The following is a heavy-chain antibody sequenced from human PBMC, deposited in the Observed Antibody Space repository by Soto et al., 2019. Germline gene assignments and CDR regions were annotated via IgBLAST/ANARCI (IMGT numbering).Heavy chain of an antibody. CDR1: GFTFSSHW. CDR3: ARRLLRDRSFDP. Sequence: PGGSLRLSCAASGFTFSSHWMSWVRQAPGKGLEWVANIKQDGSEKYYVDSVKGRFTISRDNAKNSLHLQMNSLRAEHTAVYYCARRLLRDRSFDPWGQGPLVTVSA. D-gene: IGHD1-26*01. V-gene: IGHV3-7*01. J-gene: IGHJ5*02. CDR2: IKQDGSEK.